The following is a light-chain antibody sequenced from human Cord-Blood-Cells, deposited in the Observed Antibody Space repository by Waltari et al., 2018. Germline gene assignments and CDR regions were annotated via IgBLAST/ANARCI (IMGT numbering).Light chain of an antibody. CDR3: QAWDSSTYV. CDR2: QYS. CDR1: KLGDKY. Sequence: SYELTQPPSVSVSPGQTASITCSGDKLGDKYACWYQQKSGQSPVLVIYQYSKRPSGIPERFSGSNSGNTATLTISGTQAMDEADYYCQAWDSSTYVFGTGTKVTVL. V-gene: IGLV3-1*01. J-gene: IGLJ1*01.